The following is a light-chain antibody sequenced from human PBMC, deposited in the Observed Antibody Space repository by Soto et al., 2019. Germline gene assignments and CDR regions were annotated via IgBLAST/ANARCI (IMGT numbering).Light chain of an antibody. V-gene: IGKV3-20*01. CDR3: QQYGSSPPWT. CDR1: QSVSSDH. Sequence: IVLAQSPGTLSLSPGARATLYVIAIQSVSSDHLAWYKLKLGQAPRLLSYGGSRRATGIPDRFSGSGSGTDFTLTISRLEPEDFAVYYCQQYGSSPPWTFGQGTKVDIK. J-gene: IGKJ1*01. CDR2: GGS.